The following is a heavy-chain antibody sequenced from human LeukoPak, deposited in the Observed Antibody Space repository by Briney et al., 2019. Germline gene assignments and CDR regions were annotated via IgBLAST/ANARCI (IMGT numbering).Heavy chain of an antibody. CDR2: IREDGS. CDR3: ARDVNWGHFNY. D-gene: IGHD7-27*01. J-gene: IGHJ4*02. CDR1: GFTFSSYW. Sequence: PGGSLRLSCAASGFTFSSYWMSWVRQAPGKGLEWVASIREDGSDYVASMKGRFAISRDNAKNSLYLEMNSLRAEDTAVYYCARDVNWGHFNYWGQGTLVTVSS. V-gene: IGHV3-7*01.